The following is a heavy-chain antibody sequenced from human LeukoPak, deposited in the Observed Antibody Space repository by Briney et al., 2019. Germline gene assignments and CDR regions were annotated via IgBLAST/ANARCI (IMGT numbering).Heavy chain of an antibody. CDR2: ISYDGSNK. CDR3: AKDLATVGIDY. D-gene: IGHD4-23*01. Sequence: PGGSLRLSCAASGFTFSSYGMHWVRQAPGKGLEWVAVISYDGSNKYYADSVKGRFTISRDNSKNTLYLQMNSLRAEDTAVYYCAKDLATVGIDYWGQGTLVTVSS. V-gene: IGHV3-30*18. J-gene: IGHJ4*02. CDR1: GFTFSSYG.